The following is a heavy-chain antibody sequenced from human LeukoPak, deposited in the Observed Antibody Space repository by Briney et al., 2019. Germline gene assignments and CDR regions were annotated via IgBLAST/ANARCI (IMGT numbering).Heavy chain of an antibody. Sequence: GRSLRLSCAASGFTFDDYAMHWVRQAPGKGLEWVSGISWNSGSIGYADSVKGRFTIFRDNAKNSLYLQMNSLRAEDTALYYCAKDITGYCSSTSCYTFDYWGQGTLVTVSS. CDR1: GFTFDDYA. CDR3: AKDITGYCSSTSCYTFDY. V-gene: IGHV3-9*01. D-gene: IGHD2-2*02. CDR2: ISWNSGSI. J-gene: IGHJ4*02.